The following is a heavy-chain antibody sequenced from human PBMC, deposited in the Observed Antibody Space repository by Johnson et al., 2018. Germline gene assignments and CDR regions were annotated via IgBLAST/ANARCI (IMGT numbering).Heavy chain of an antibody. CDR2: ISGSGSST. CDR1: GFTFSSYA. J-gene: IGHJ6*03. CDR3: ANRRGVGDYYYYMDV. Sequence: EVQLAESGGGLVQHGGSLRLSCTASGFTFSSYAMSWVRQAPGQGLEWVAGISGSGSSTYYAASVKGPFTISRDNSKNTVYMEMNSLRAEDTAVYYGANRRGVGDYYYYMDVWGKGTTVTVSS. V-gene: IGHV3-23*04. D-gene: IGHD3-16*01.